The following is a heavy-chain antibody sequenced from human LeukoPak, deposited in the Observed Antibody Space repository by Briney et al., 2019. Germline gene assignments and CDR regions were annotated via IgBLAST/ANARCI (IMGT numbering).Heavy chain of an antibody. Sequence: AGRSLRLPCAASGFTFDDYAMHWVRQAPGKGLEWVSGISWNSGSIGYADSVKGRFTISRDNAKNSLYLQMNSLRAEDTALYYCAKDISDSSSWYYFDYWGQGTLVTVSP. J-gene: IGHJ4*02. D-gene: IGHD6-13*01. CDR2: ISWNSGSI. CDR1: GFTFDDYA. V-gene: IGHV3-9*01. CDR3: AKDISDSSSWYYFDY.